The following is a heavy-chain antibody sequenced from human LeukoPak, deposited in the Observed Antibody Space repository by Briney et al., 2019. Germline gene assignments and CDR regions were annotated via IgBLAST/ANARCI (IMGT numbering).Heavy chain of an antibody. Sequence: GASVKVSCKASGYTFTYYGISWVRQAPGQGLEWMGWISAYNGNTNYAENFQDRVTLTTDTSTGTAYMELRSLRSDDTAVYYCGREPRYRPIDYWGQGTLVTVSS. CDR1: GYTFTYYG. V-gene: IGHV1-18*01. CDR2: ISAYNGNT. D-gene: IGHD3-9*01. J-gene: IGHJ4*02. CDR3: GREPRYRPIDY.